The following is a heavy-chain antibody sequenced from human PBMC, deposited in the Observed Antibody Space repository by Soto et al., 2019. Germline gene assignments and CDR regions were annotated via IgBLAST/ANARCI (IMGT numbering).Heavy chain of an antibody. V-gene: IGHV4-39*01. J-gene: IGHJ4*02. CDR2: IYYSGST. CDR1: GGSISSSSYY. Sequence: PSETLSLTCTVSGGSISSSSYYWGWIRQPPGKGLEWIGSIYYSGSTYYNPSLKSRVTISVDTSKNQFSLKLSSVTAADTAVYYCARSIAVAGPYYFDYWGQGTLVTVSS. D-gene: IGHD6-19*01. CDR3: ARSIAVAGPYYFDY.